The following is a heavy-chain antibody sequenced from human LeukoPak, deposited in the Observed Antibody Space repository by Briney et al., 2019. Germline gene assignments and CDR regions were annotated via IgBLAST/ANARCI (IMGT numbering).Heavy chain of an antibody. D-gene: IGHD3-3*01. CDR1: GFTFDDYG. V-gene: IGHV3-20*04. CDR2: INWNGGST. CDR3: ARYYDFWSGSIGYYYYMDV. Sequence: SGGSLRLSCAASGFTFDDYGMSWVRQAPGKGLEWVSGINWNGGSTGYADSVKGRFTISRDNAKNSLYLQMNSLGAEDTALYYCARYYDFWSGSIGYYYYMDVWGKGTTVTVSS. J-gene: IGHJ6*03.